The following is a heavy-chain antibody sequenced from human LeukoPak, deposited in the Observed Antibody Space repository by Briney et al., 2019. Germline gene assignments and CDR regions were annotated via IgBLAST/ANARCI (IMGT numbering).Heavy chain of an antibody. J-gene: IGHJ4*02. CDR1: GYTFTDYY. D-gene: IGHD3-9*01. V-gene: IGHV1-2*02. CDR3: ARGLRYFDWLFFHPFDY. CDR2: INPNSGGT. Sequence: ASVKVSCKASGYTFTDYYMHWVRQAPGQGLEWMGWINPNSGGTNYAQKFQGRVTMTRDTSISTAYMELSRLRSDDTAVYYCARGLRYFDWLFFHPFDYWGQGTLVTVSS.